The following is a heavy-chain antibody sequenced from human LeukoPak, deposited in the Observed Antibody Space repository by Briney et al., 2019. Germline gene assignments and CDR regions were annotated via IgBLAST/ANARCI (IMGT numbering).Heavy chain of an antibody. CDR2: ISGSGGST. J-gene: IGHJ3*02. CDR3: AKGLGYCSSTSCYNGAFDI. D-gene: IGHD2-2*02. Sequence: GGSLRLSCAASGFTFSSYAMSWVRQAPGKGLEWVSAISGSGGSTYYADSVKGRFTISRDNSKNALYLQMNSLRAEDTAVYYCAKGLGYCSSTSCYNGAFDIWGQGTMVTVSS. CDR1: GFTFSSYA. V-gene: IGHV3-23*01.